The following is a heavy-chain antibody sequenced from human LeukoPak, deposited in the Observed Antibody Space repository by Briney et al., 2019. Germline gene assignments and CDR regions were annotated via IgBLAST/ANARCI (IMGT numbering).Heavy chain of an antibody. V-gene: IGHV4-59*08. CDR2: VHYSGSS. J-gene: IGHJ6*03. Sequence: PSETLSLTFTCSGYLLSRYFRRLVPPAPGKGLEWVGYVHYSGSSAYIPSLKSRVTMSVDTSKNQFSLSLTSVTAADTALYYCARWYCSNNICFHMDVWGKGTTVTVFS. D-gene: IGHD2-8*01. CDR3: ARWYCSNNICFHMDV. CDR1: GYLLSRYF.